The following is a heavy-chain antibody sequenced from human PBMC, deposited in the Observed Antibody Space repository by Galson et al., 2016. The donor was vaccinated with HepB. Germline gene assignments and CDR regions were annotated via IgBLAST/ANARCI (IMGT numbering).Heavy chain of an antibody. J-gene: IGHJ4*02. V-gene: IGHV3-15*07. Sequence: SLRLSCAASGFAVGNAWMNWVRQAPGKGPEWVGRIKAENAGGTIDYAAPVKGRFTISRDDSKNMMYLEMNSLKNDDTGVYYWALIRHTGFDNWGQGTLVTVSS. CDR1: GFAVGNAW. CDR2: IKAENAGGTI. CDR3: ALIRHTGFDN.